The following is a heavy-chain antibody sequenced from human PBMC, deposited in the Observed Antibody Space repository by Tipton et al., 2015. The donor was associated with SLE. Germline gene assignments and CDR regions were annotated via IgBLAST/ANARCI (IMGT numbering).Heavy chain of an antibody. V-gene: IGHV4-59*11. Sequence: LRLSCTVSGGSISSHYWSWIRQPPGKGLEWIGSIYYSGSTYYNPSLKSRVTISVDTSKNQFSLKLSSVTAADTAVYYCARGAGSSWSGYYYGMDVWGQGTTVTVSS. CDR1: GGSISSHY. CDR3: ARGAGSSWSGYYYGMDV. J-gene: IGHJ6*02. CDR2: IYYSGST. D-gene: IGHD6-13*01.